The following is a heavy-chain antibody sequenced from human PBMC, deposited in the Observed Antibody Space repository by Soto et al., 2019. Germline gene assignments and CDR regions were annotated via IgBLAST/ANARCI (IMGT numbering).Heavy chain of an antibody. CDR1: GYTFTSYG. V-gene: IGHV1-18*01. J-gene: IGHJ4*02. CDR2: ITTDKGKT. CDR3: ATRSPAFDY. Sequence: QVQLVQSGPEVKKPGASVKVSCKTSGYTFTSYGISWVRQAPGQGLEWMGWITTDKGKTTYARKFQGRVTMTTDTSTSTGYMELRSLRSDDTAVYYCATRSPAFDYWGQGTLVTVSS.